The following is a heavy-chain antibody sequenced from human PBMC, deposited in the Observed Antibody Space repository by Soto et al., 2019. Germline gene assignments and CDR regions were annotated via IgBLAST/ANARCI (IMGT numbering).Heavy chain of an antibody. J-gene: IGHJ5*02. CDR3: AKDPSPQPIPAVTPGWFDP. V-gene: IGHV4-31*03. D-gene: IGHD4-4*01. CDR2: IYFTGKA. CDR1: GDSIRDGGYY. Sequence: SETLSLTCTVSGDSIRDGGYYWAWIRQRPGQGLEWMGYIYFTGKANYNPSLENRLTMSVDMSRRQLYLRLTSVTAADTAVYFCAKDPSPQPIPAVTPGWFDPWGQGIAVTVSS.